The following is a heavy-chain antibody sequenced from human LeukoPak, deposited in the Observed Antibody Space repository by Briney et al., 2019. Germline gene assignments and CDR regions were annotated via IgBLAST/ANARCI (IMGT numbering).Heavy chain of an antibody. CDR1: GLTFRISG. J-gene: IGHJ4*02. Sequence: TGGFLRLSCAVSGLTFRISGMHWVRQAPGKGLEWVSAISGSGVFTYYADSVKGRFTISRDNSKNTLYLQMNSLRAEDTAVFYCAEILDGSGRYEVWGQGTLVTVSS. CDR2: ISGSGVFT. CDR3: AEILDGSGRYEV. V-gene: IGHV3-23*01. D-gene: IGHD3-10*01.